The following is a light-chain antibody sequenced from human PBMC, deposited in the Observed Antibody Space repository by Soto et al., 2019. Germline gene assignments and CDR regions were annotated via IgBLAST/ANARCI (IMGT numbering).Light chain of an antibody. CDR3: CSYAGSYNYV. V-gene: IGLV2-11*01. CDR2: DVS. Sequence: QSVLTQPRSVSGSPGQSVTISCTGTSSDVGAYNYVSWYQQHPGKAPKVMIYDVSKRPSGVPDRFSGSKSGTTASLTISGIPAADEADYYCCSYAGSYNYVFGSGTKVTVL. J-gene: IGLJ1*01. CDR1: SSDVGAYNY.